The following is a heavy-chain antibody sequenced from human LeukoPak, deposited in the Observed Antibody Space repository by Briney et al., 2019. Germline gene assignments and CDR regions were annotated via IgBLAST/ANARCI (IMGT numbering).Heavy chain of an antibody. CDR3: ARGIRSSSWRVDAFDI. J-gene: IGHJ3*02. Sequence: ASVKVSCKASGYTFTSYGITWVRQATGQGLEWMGWMNPNSGNTGYAQKFQGRVTITRNTSISTAYMELSSLRSEDTAVYYCARGIRSSSWRVDAFDIWGQGTMVTVSS. CDR2: MNPNSGNT. V-gene: IGHV1-8*03. CDR1: GYTFTSYG. D-gene: IGHD6-13*01.